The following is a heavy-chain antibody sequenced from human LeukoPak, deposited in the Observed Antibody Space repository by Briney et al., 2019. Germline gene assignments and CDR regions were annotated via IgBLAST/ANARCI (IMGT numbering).Heavy chain of an antibody. V-gene: IGHV1-24*01. CDR1: GYTLTELS. Sequence: ASVKVSCKVSGYTLTELSMHWVRQAPGKGLEWMGGFDPEDGETIYAQKFQGRVTMTEDTSTDTAYMELSSPRSEDTAVYYCATTTVTTPEYYFDYWGQGTLVTVSS. J-gene: IGHJ4*02. CDR2: FDPEDGET. D-gene: IGHD4-11*01. CDR3: ATTTVTTPEYYFDY.